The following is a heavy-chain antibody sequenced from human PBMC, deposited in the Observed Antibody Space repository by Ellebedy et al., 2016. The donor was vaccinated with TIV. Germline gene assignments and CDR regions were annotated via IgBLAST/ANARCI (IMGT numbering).Heavy chain of an antibody. J-gene: IGHJ3*02. D-gene: IGHD3-3*01. CDR1: GFTVSSNY. CDR2: IYSGGNT. CDR3: ARDPRSVAAGHYAFDI. V-gene: IGHV3-66*01. Sequence: GESLKISCAASGFTVSSNYMSWIRQAPGKGLEWVSLIYSGGNTYYADSVKGRFTISRDIPKNTLYSQINSLRADDTAVYFCARDPRSVAAGHYAFDIWGQGTMVTVSS.